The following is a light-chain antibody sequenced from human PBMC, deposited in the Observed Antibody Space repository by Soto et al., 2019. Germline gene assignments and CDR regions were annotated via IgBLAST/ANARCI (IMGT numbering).Light chain of an antibody. J-gene: IGKJ1*01. CDR3: QQYYSTPPT. V-gene: IGKV4-1*01. CDR1: QSLLYRSNNKNY. Sequence: DVVMTQSPDSLAVSPGERATINCKSSQSLLYRSNNKNYLAWYQHKPGQPPKLVISWASTRESGVPDRISGSGSGTDFTLTISSLQAEAVGIYYCQQYYSTPPTFGQGTKVEI. CDR2: WAS.